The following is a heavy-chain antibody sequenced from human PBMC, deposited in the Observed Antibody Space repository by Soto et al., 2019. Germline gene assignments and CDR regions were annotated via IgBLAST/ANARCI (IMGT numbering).Heavy chain of an antibody. CDR2: VGGSGDST. CDR3: ARKGWGDRRGYDYGHFDY. V-gene: IGHV3-23*01. CDR1: GFTFGNFA. D-gene: IGHD3-22*01. J-gene: IGHJ4*02. Sequence: EVQLLESGGGLVQPGGSLRLSCAGSGFTFGNFAMSWVRQAPGKGLERVSGVGGSGDSTYYADSVKGRFTISRDNSKNTLYLEMNSLRAEDTAVYYCARKGWGDRRGYDYGHFDYWGQGTLVTVSS.